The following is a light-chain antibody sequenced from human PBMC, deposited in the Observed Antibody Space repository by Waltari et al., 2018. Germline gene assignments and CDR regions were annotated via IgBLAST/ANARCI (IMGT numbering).Light chain of an antibody. V-gene: IGLV1-47*01. Sequence: QSVLTQPHSASGTPGQRVTISCSGSRSNIGLNYVYWYQHLPGTTPKLLIYRNNQRPSGVPDRFSGSKSGTSASLAISGLRSEDEADYYCAAWDDTLSAVLFGGGTNLTVL. J-gene: IGLJ3*02. CDR3: AAWDDTLSAVL. CDR2: RNN. CDR1: RSNIGLNY.